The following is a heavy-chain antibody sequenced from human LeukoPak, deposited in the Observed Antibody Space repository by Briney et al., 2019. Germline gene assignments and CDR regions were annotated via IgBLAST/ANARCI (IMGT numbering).Heavy chain of an antibody. CDR3: AKSLPGIAAH. CDR2: MDPNSGNT. Sequence: ASVKVSCKASGDTLTSYDFNWVRQATGQGLEWMGWMDPNSGNTGYAQKFQSRVTMTRNTSISTAYMELSSLTSEDTAVYYCAKSLPGIAAHWGQGTLVTVSS. CDR1: GDTLTSYD. D-gene: IGHD6-6*01. V-gene: IGHV1-8*01. J-gene: IGHJ4*02.